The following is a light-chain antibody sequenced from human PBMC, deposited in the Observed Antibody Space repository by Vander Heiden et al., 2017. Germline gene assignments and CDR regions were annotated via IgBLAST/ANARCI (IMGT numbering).Light chain of an antibody. CDR2: GKN. Sequence: SSELTQDPAVSVALGQTVRITCQGASLSRYYASRYQQKPGQATALVLHGKNNRPSGIPDRFSGSSSGNTASLTITGAQAEDEADYYCNSRDSSVNHLNLVFGGGTKLTVL. V-gene: IGLV3-19*01. CDR3: NSRDSSVNHLNLV. CDR1: SLSRYY. J-gene: IGLJ3*02.